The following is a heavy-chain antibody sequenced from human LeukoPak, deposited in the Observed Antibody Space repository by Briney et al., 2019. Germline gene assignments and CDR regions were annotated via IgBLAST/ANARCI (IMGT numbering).Heavy chain of an antibody. CDR2: IYYSGST. D-gene: IGHD6-6*01. CDR3: AGQASSSTDY. V-gene: IGHV4-39*07. Sequence: SETLSLTCTVSGDSISSSSYYWGWIRQPPGKGLEWIGSIYYSGSTYYNPSLKSRVTISVDTSKNQFSLKLSSVTAADTAVYYCAGQASSSTDYWGQGTLVTVSS. J-gene: IGHJ4*02. CDR1: GDSISSSSYY.